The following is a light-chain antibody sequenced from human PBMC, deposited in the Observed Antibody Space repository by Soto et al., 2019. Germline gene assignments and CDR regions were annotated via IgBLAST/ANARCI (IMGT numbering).Light chain of an antibody. CDR3: QQYNYYSA. V-gene: IGKV1-5*03. J-gene: IGKJ4*01. CDR2: KAS. CDR1: QSIRNL. Sequence: DIQMTQSPSTLSSSVGDRVTITCRASQSIRNLLAWYQQKPGKAPKLLIYKASTLESGVPSRLSGSGSGTEFTLTISSMQPDDFAAYYCQQYNYYSAFGGGTKVDIK.